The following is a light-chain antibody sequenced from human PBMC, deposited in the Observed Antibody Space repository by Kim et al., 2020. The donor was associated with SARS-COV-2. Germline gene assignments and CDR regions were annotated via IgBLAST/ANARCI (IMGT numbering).Light chain of an antibody. CDR1: PSVSIN. CDR3: QQYNNWAPVYT. CDR2: GAS. V-gene: IGKV3-15*01. Sequence: SQGERATLSCRAHPSVSINLSWDQHKPGPAPRLLIYGASTRATGIPARFSGSGSGTEFTLTISSLQSEGFAVYYCQQYNNWAPVYTFGQGTKLEI. J-gene: IGKJ2*01.